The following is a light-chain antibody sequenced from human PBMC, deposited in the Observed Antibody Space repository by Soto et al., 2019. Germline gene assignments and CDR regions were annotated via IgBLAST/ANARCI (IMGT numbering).Light chain of an antibody. CDR2: GAS. CDR1: QSVSSSY. CDR3: QQYGSSPAT. J-gene: IGKJ1*01. V-gene: IGKV3-20*01. Sequence: ELVLTQSPGTLSLSPGERGTLSCRASQSVSSSYLAWYQQKPGQAPRLLIYGASSRATGIPDRFSGSGSGTDFTLTISRLEPEDFAVYYCQQYGSSPATFGQGTKVDIK.